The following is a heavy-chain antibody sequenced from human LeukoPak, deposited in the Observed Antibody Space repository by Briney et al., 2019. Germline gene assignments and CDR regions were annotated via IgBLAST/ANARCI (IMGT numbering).Heavy chain of an antibody. J-gene: IGHJ3*02. V-gene: IGHV4-59*01. CDR2: IYYSGST. CDR3: ARDRTLPPAFDI. D-gene: IGHD3/OR15-3a*01. CDR1: GGSISSYY. Sequence: SETLSLTCTVSGGSISSYYWSWIRQPPGKGLEWIGYIYYSGSTNYNPSLKSRVTISVDTSKNQFSLKLSSVTAADTAVYYCARDRTLPPAFDIWGQGTMVTVSS.